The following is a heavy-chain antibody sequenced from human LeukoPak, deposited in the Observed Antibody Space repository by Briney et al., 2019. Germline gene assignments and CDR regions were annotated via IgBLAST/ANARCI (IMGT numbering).Heavy chain of an antibody. CDR1: GFTFSNYG. CDR2: IGGSGGRT. Sequence: GGSLRLSCVASGFTFSNYGLSWARQAPGKGLEWVSGIGGSGGRTSYADAVKGRFTISRDNSKNTLYLQMNSLRGEDTAEYFCAKERNYYGSSDHYYDFDYWGQGTLVTVSS. V-gene: IGHV3-23*01. D-gene: IGHD3-22*01. J-gene: IGHJ4*02. CDR3: AKERNYYGSSDHYYDFDY.